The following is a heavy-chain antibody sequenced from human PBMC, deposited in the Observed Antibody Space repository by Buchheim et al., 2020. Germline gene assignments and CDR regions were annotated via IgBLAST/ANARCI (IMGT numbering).Heavy chain of an antibody. D-gene: IGHD3-10*01. CDR3: ARGLVASWFGELGLNFYYYYYGMDV. CDR2: MNPNSGNT. J-gene: IGHJ6*02. V-gene: IGHV1-8*01. CDR1: GYTFTSYD. Sequence: QVQLVQSGAEVKKPGASVKVSCKASGYTFTSYDINWVRQATGQGLEWMGWMNPNSGNTGYAQKFQGRVTMTRNTSIRTAYMELSSLRSEDTAVYYCARGLVASWFGELGLNFYYYYYGMDVWGQGTT.